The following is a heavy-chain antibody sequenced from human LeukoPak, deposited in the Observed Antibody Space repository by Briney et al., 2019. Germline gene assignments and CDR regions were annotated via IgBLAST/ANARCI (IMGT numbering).Heavy chain of an antibody. Sequence: WVRQPPGKGLEWIGSIYYSGSTYYNPSLKSRVTISVDTSKNQFSLKLSSVTAADTAVYYCARQRRPVRGSNWFDPWGQGTLVTVSS. V-gene: IGHV4-39*01. D-gene: IGHD3-10*01. J-gene: IGHJ5*02. CDR3: ARQRRPVRGSNWFDP. CDR2: IYYSGST.